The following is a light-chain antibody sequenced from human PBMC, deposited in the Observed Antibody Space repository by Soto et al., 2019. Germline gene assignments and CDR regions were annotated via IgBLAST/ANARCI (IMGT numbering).Light chain of an antibody. V-gene: IGKV3-15*01. CDR2: GAS. J-gene: IGKJ4*02. CDR3: QQYNNWPHT. CDR1: QTINNI. Sequence: VMTQSPATVSVSPVEIATLSCRASQTINNIVAWYQLKDGQVPRLLIYGASTRAADVPARFSGGGSGTEFTLTISSLQSEDFAEYHCQQYNNWPHTFGEGTKVDIK.